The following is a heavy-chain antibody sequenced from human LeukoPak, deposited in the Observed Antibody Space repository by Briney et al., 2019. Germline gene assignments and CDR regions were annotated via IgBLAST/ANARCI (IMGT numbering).Heavy chain of an antibody. J-gene: IGHJ4*02. CDR1: GFTFSSYS. D-gene: IGHD2-21*02. Sequence: GGSLRLSCAASGFTFSSYSMNWVRQAPGKGLEWVSSISSSSSYIYYADSVKGRFTISRDNAKNSLYLQMNSLRAEDTAVYYCARDSGVTGIDYWGQGTLVTVSS. CDR3: ARDSGVTGIDY. CDR2: ISSSSSYI. V-gene: IGHV3-21*01.